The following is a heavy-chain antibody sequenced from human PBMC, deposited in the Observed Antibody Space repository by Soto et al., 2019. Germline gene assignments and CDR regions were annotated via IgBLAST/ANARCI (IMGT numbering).Heavy chain of an antibody. CDR2: IHYSGGT. V-gene: IGHV4-59*02. J-gene: IGHJ5*02. D-gene: IGHD3-10*01. CDR3: ARGGTSGSAVYNWFDP. Sequence: SETLSLTCSVTGASVSGHSWSWIRQSPGKGLEWIGYIHYSGGTNYTPSLRSRVTISVETSKNQLSLNLTSLTAADTAVYSCARGGTSGSAVYNWFDPCRQLPLVTVCS. CDR1: GASVSGHS.